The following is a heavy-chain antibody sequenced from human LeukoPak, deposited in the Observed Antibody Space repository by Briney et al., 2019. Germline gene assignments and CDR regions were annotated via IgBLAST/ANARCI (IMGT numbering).Heavy chain of an antibody. Sequence: GASVKVSCKASGYTFTSYGISWVRQAPGQGLEWMGWISAYNGNTNYAQKLQGRVTMTTDTSTSTAYMELRSLRSDDTAVYYCAASPRGNYDFWSGYYRPLYYYYMDVWGKGTTVTVSS. CDR1: GYTFTSYG. CDR2: ISAYNGNT. V-gene: IGHV1-18*01. CDR3: AASPRGNYDFWSGYYRPLYYYYMDV. D-gene: IGHD3-3*01. J-gene: IGHJ6*03.